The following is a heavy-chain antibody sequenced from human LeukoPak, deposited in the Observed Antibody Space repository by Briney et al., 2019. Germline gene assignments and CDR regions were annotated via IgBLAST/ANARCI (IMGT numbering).Heavy chain of an antibody. D-gene: IGHD3-3*01. J-gene: IGHJ5*02. CDR1: GGSISSYY. Sequence: SETLSLTCTVSGGSISSYYWSWIRQPPGKGLEWIGYIYTSGSTNYNPSLKSRVTISVDTSKNQFSLKLSSVTAADTAVYYCARHSKKSRFLESYWFDPRGQGTLVTGSS. CDR2: IYTSGST. V-gene: IGHV4-4*09. CDR3: ARHSKKSRFLESYWFDP.